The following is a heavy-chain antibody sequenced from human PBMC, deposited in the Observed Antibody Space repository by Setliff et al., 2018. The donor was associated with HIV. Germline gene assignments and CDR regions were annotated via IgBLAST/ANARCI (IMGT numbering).Heavy chain of an antibody. Sequence: PSETLSLTCTVSGGSITNYYGSWIRQPPGKGLEWIASVHYGGSIFYNPSLKSRVSLSVGTSKGQFFLNLSSATTADTATYYCVRPSFGIGGGSMFDSWGQGIVVTVSS. CDR3: VRPSFGIGGGSMFDS. CDR1: GGSITNYY. J-gene: IGHJ4*02. V-gene: IGHV4-59*04. CDR2: VHYGGSI. D-gene: IGHD3-3*01.